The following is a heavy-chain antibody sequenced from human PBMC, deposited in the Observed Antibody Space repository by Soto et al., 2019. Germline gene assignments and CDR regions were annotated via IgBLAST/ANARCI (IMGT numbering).Heavy chain of an antibody. V-gene: IGHV3-74*01. CDR1: GFTFRDHW. Sequence: GGSLRLSCAASGFTFRDHWMHWVRQAPGKGLVWVSRINSDGSTTYYADSVKGRFTISRDNSKNTLYLQMNTLRAEDTAVYYCAKDQYSGSPGKPDYWGQGTLVTVSS. J-gene: IGHJ4*02. CDR3: AKDQYSGSPGKPDY. CDR2: INSDGSTT. D-gene: IGHD1-26*01.